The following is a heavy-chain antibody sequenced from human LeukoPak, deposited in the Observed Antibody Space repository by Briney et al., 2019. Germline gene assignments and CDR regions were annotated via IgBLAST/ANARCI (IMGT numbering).Heavy chain of an antibody. V-gene: IGHV3-9*01. CDR1: GFTFNDYA. Sequence: GGSLRLSCAASGFTFNDYAMHWVRQAPGKGLEWVSGISWNSGSIGYADSVKGRFTISRDSAKNSLYLQMNSLRAEDTALYYCAKDTLARSYGMDVWGQGTTVTVSS. D-gene: IGHD5-12*01. J-gene: IGHJ6*02. CDR3: AKDTLARSYGMDV. CDR2: ISWNSGSI.